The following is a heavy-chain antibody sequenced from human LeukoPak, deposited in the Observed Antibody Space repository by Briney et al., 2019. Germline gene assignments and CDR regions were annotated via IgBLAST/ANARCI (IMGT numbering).Heavy chain of an antibody. Sequence: SQTLSLTCAISGDSVSTKSAAWNWIRQSPSRGLEWLGRTYYRSKWYNDYVVSVKSRITINPDTSKNQISLQLNSVTPEDTAVYYCARDTDSIAVAGTPRPFDYWGQGTLVTVSS. D-gene: IGHD6-19*01. J-gene: IGHJ4*02. CDR3: ARDTDSIAVAGTPRPFDY. V-gene: IGHV6-1*01. CDR1: GDSVSTKSAA. CDR2: TYYRSKWYN.